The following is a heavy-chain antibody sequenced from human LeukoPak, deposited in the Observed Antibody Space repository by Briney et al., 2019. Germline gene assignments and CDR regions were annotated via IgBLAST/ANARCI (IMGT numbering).Heavy chain of an antibody. J-gene: IGHJ4*02. V-gene: IGHV1-69*13. CDR1: GGTFSRYA. CDR2: IIPIFGTA. D-gene: IGHD3-16*02. Sequence: ASVKVSFKASGGTFSRYAISSVRPAPGQGVAWVGGIIPIFGTAKYAQRFQGRVTITADESTSTAYMELGSLRSEDTAVYYCARSLVPSCDYVWGSYRYSHFDYWGQGTLVTVSS. CDR3: ARSLVPSCDYVWGSYRYSHFDY.